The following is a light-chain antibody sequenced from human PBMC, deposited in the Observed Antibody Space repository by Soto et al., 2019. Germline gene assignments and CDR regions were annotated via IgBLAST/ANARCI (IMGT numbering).Light chain of an antibody. V-gene: IGKV1-5*03. J-gene: IGKJ1*01. CDR1: QTISSW. CDR2: KAS. CDR3: QHYNSYSEA. Sequence: DIQMHQSPSTLSGSVGDRVTITCRASQTISSWLAWYQQKPGKAPKLLIYKASTLKSGVPSRFSGSGSGTEFTLTISSLQPDDFATYYCQHYNSYSEAFGQGTKVDI.